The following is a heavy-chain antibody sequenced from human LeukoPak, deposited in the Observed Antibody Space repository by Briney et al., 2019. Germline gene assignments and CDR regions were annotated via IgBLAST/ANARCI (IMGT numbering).Heavy chain of an antibody. CDR2: FDPEDGET. CDR3: ATILGSSWYRWFDP. CDR1: GYTLTELS. D-gene: IGHD6-13*01. V-gene: IGHV1-24*01. J-gene: IGHJ5*02. Sequence: AAVKVSCKVSGYTLTELSMHWVRQAPGKGLEWMGGFDPEDGETIYAQKFQGRVTMTEDTSTDTAYMELSSLRSEDTAVYYCATILGSSWYRWFDPWGQGTLVTVSS.